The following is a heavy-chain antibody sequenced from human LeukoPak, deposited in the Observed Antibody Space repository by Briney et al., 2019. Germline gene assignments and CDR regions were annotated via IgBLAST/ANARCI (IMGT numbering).Heavy chain of an antibody. V-gene: IGHV4-39*01. Sequence: AGGSLRLSCAASGFTFSSYAMSWVRQPPGKGLEWIGSIYYSGSTYYNPSLKSRVTISVDTSKNQFSLKLSSVTAADTAVYYCACPRAWGTLGVFDYWGQGTLVTVSS. CDR3: ACPRAWGTLGVFDY. J-gene: IGHJ4*02. CDR1: GFTFSSYA. D-gene: IGHD1-7*01. CDR2: IYYSGST.